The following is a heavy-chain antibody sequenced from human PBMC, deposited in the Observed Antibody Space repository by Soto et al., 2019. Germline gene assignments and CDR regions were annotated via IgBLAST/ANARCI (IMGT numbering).Heavy chain of an antibody. V-gene: IGHV3-74*01. CDR2: INSDGSST. CDR3: ARSIQLWFRYGMDV. J-gene: IGHJ6*02. D-gene: IGHD5-18*01. CDR1: GVPFISYW. Sequence: GVSLRHSCSAAGVPFISYWMHWVRQAPGKGLVWVSRINSDGSSTSYADSVKGRFTISRDNAKNTLYLQMNSLRAEDTAVYYCARSIQLWFRYGMDVWGQTTTFTVPS.